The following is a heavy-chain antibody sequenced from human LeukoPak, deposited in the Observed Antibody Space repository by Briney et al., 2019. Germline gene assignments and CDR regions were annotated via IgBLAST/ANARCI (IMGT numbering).Heavy chain of an antibody. V-gene: IGHV4-34*01. CDR1: GGSFSGYY. J-gene: IGHJ4*02. D-gene: IGHD2-21*02. Sequence: SETLSLTCAVYGGSFSGYYWSWIRQPPGKGLEWIGEINHSGSTNYNPSLKSRVTISVDTSKNQFFLKLSSVAAADTAVYYCAAGGVVVVTARSTPFDYWGQGTLVTVSS. CDR2: INHSGST. CDR3: AAGGVVVVTARSTPFDY.